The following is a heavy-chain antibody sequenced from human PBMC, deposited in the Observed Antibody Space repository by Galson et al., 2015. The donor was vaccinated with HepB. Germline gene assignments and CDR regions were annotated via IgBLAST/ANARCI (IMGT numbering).Heavy chain of an antibody. CDR2: ISSSSSYT. V-gene: IGHV3-11*06. Sequence: SLRLSCAASGFTFSDYYMSWIRQAPGKGLEWVSYISSSSSYTNYADSVKGRFTISRDNAKNSLYLQMNSLRAEDTAVYYCARNGYSGYDYGSYWGQGTQVTVSS. CDR3: ARNGYSGYDYGSY. CDR1: GFTFSDYY. J-gene: IGHJ4*02. D-gene: IGHD5-12*01.